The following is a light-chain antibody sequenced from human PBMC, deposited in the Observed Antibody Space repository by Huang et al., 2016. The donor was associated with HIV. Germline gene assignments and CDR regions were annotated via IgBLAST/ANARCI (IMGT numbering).Light chain of an antibody. CDR2: AAS. V-gene: IGKV1-39*01. J-gene: IGKJ4*01. CDR3: QQSYSTPS. CDR1: QSISSY. Sequence: DIQMTQSPSSLSASVGDRVTITCRASQSISSYLNWYQQKPGKAPKLLIYAASSLQSGGPSRVSGSGSGTDFTLTISSLQPEDFATYYCQQSYSTPSFGGGTKVEIK.